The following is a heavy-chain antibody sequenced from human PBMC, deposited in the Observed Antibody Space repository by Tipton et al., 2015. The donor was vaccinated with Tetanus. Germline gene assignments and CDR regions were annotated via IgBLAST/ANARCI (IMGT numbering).Heavy chain of an antibody. CDR2: SWYDGTDK. V-gene: IGHV3-33*01. CDR3: AREADCSGGSCFSGDFES. D-gene: IGHD2-15*01. CDR1: GFIFSSYG. J-gene: IGHJ4*02. Sequence: SLRLSCAASGFIFSSYGIHWVRQAPGKGLEWVAGSWYDGTDKYYADSVKGRFTISRDNSKNTLYLQMNSLRAGDTAVYYCAREADCSGGSCFSGDFESWGQGTQVAVAS.